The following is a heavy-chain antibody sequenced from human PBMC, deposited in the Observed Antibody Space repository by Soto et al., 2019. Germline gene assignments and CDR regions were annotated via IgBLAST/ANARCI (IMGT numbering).Heavy chain of an antibody. V-gene: IGHV3-23*01. CDR1: GFTFSDFA. CDR3: ANDWGRKWNDEDFHH. CDR2: ISGSGGST. J-gene: IGHJ1*01. Sequence: VQLLESGGGLVQPGGSLRLSCAASGFTFSDFAMSWVRQAPGKGLEWVSDISGSGGSTYYADSVKGRFTISRDNSKNTLYLQMNNLRAEDTAVYYCANDWGRKWNDEDFHHWGQGTLVTVSS. D-gene: IGHD1-20*01.